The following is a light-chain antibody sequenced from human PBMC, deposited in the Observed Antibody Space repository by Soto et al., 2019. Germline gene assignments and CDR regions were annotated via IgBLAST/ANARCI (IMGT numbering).Light chain of an antibody. CDR2: DAS. V-gene: IGKV1-5*01. CDR3: QQYKAYWT. CDR1: QSISGW. J-gene: IGKJ1*01. Sequence: IQMPQSPSTLSASVGDRVTITCRASQSISGWLAWYLQKPGKGPKLLIYDASTLERGVPSRFSGSGSGTESTLTISSLQPDDFATYYCQQYKAYWTFGQGTKVDIK.